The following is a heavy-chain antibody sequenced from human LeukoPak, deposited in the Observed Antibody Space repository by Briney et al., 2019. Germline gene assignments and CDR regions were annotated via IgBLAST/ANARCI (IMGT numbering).Heavy chain of an antibody. CDR2: INPSGGST. Sequence: GSSVTVSCKASGYTFNSYYMHWVRQAPGQGLEGMGIINPSGGSTSYAQKFQGRVTMTRDTSTSTVYMELSSLRSEDTAVYYCARDSNYYGSESMVMDVWGKGTTVTVSS. J-gene: IGHJ6*03. CDR1: GYTFNSYY. V-gene: IGHV1-46*02. CDR3: ARDSNYYGSESMVMDV. D-gene: IGHD3-10*01.